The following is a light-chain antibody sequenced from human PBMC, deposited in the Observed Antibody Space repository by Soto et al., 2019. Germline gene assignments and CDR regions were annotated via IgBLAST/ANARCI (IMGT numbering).Light chain of an antibody. Sequence: EIVLTQSPGTLSLSPGERATLPCSASQSVSSSFLAWYQQKPGQAPRLLIYGASRRAPGTPDTFSGSGSGTDFTLTISRLEPEDFAVYYCQQYDRSSLSFGGGTKVDIK. CDR3: QQYDRSSLS. J-gene: IGKJ4*01. CDR2: GAS. V-gene: IGKV3-20*01. CDR1: QSVSSSF.